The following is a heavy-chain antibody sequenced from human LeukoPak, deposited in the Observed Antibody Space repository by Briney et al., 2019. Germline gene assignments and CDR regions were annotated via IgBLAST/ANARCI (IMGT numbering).Heavy chain of an antibody. V-gene: IGHV3-23*01. J-gene: IGHJ3*02. CDR2: ISGSGGST. CDR3: ARESLYDFWSGYPGAFDI. Sequence: GGSLGLSCAASGFTFNNYAMSWVRQAPGKGLEWVSGISGSGGSTYYADSVKGRFAISRDNSKNTLYLQMNSLRAEDTAVYYCARESLYDFWSGYPGAFDIWGQGTMVTVSS. D-gene: IGHD3-3*01. CDR1: GFTFNNYA.